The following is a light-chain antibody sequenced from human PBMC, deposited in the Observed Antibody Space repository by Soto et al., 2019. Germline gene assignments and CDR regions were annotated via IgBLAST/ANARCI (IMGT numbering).Light chain of an antibody. CDR3: QQYNNWPKA. J-gene: IGKJ1*01. CDR1: QSVSSN. V-gene: IGKV3-15*01. Sequence: EIVLTQSPATLSVSPGESATLSFMYVQSVSSNLAWYQQKPGQAPRLLIYGASTRATGIPARFSGSGSGTEFTLTISSLQSEDFAVYYCQQYNNWPKAFGQGTKVDIK. CDR2: GAS.